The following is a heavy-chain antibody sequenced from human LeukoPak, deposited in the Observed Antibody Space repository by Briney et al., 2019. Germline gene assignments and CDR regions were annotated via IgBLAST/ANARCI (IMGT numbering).Heavy chain of an antibody. D-gene: IGHD6-19*01. J-gene: IGHJ4*02. CDR3: AKDGTGWPHKFIDY. CDR1: GFTFSSYG. CDR2: IRYDGSNK. V-gene: IGHV3-30*02. Sequence: PGGSLRLSCAASGFTFSSYGMHWVRQALGKGLEWVAFIRYDGSNKYYADSVKGRFTISRDNSKNTLYLQMNSLRAEDTAVYYCAKDGTGWPHKFIDYWGQGTLVTVSS.